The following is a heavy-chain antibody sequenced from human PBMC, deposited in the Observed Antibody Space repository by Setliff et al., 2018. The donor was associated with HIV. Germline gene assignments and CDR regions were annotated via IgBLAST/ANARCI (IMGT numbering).Heavy chain of an antibody. J-gene: IGHJ4*02. CDR1: TFTFDSFS. V-gene: IGHV3-7*03. Sequence: PGGSLRLSCATSTFTFDSFSMTWVRQAPGKGLEWVANINQDGSEKNYLDSVKGRFAISKDFAKRSVYLQMDNLRAEDTATYYCARDLEGGWSLEYWGQGTLVTVSS. CDR3: ARDLEGGWSLEY. CDR2: INQDGSEK. D-gene: IGHD2-15*01.